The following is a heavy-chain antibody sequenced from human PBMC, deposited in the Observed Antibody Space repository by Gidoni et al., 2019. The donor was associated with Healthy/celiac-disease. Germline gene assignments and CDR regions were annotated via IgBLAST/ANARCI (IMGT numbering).Heavy chain of an antibody. J-gene: IGHJ4*02. V-gene: IGHV4-39*01. CDR2: IYYSGST. D-gene: IGHD6-19*01. CDR1: GGSIRSSSYY. Sequence: QLQLQESGPGLVKPSETLSLTCTVSGGSIRSSSYYWGWIRQPPGKGLEWIGRIYYSGSTYYNPSLKSRVTISVDTSKNQFSLKLSSVTAADTAVYYCARHRAGQWLAIYYFDYWGQGTLVTVSS. CDR3: ARHRAGQWLAIYYFDY.